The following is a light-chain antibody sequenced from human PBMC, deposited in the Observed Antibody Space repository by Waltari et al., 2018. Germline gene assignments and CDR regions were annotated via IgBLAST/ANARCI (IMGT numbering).Light chain of an antibody. J-gene: IGLJ2*01. Sequence: QVSLTQSPSASASLGASVKLTCTLNSAHSHFAIAGPQPQPEKGPPFLMTLNSGGSYIKGDGIPDRISGSSSGAERYLIISSLQFEDEADYYCQTWGTGIFWTFGGGTKLTVL. CDR3: QTWGTGIFWT. CDR2: LNSGGSY. V-gene: IGLV4-69*02. CDR1: SAHSHFA.